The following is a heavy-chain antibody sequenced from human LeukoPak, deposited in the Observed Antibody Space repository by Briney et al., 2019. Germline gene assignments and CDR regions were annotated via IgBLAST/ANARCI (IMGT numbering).Heavy chain of an antibody. CDR2: ISYDGSNK. D-gene: IGHD3-10*01. CDR3: ARDVHSGTYFDY. V-gene: IGHV3-30*03. Sequence: PGRSLRLSCAASGFTFSSYGMHWVRQAPGKGLEWVAVISYDGSNKYYADSVKGRFTISRDNSKNTLYLQMNSLRAEDTAVYYCARDVHSGTYFDYWGQGTLVTVSS. CDR1: GFTFSSYG. J-gene: IGHJ4*02.